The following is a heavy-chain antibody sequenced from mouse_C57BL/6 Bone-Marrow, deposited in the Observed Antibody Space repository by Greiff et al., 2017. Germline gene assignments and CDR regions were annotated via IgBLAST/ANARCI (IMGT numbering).Heavy chain of an antibody. V-gene: IGHV5-4*03. CDR3: ARSLYGSSSWFAY. D-gene: IGHD1-1*01. CDR1: GFTFSSYA. J-gene: IGHJ3*01. CDR2: ISDGGSYT. Sequence: DVKLVESGGGLVKPGGSLKLSCAASGFTFSSYAMSWVRQTPEKRLEWVATISDGGSYTYYPDNVKGRFTISRDNAKNNLYLQMSHLKSEDTAMYYCARSLYGSSSWFAYWGQGTLVTVSA.